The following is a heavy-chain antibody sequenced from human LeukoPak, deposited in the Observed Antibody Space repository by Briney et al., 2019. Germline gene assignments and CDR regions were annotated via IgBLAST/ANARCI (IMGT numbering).Heavy chain of an antibody. CDR1: GFSFSTYA. CDR2: IDGSGHYI. D-gene: IGHD3-10*01. Sequence: GGSLRLSCAASGFSFSTYAMTWVRQAPGRGLEWVSAIDGSGHYIFYRDSVQGRFTTSRDNSRTTLFLQMNSLTAEDSAVYYCAKNFGPGNAFYDYWGQGVLVAVSS. J-gene: IGHJ4*02. CDR3: AKNFGPGNAFYDY. V-gene: IGHV3-23*01.